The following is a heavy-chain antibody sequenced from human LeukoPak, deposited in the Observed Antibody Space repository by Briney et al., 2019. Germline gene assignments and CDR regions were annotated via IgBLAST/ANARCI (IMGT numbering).Heavy chain of an antibody. CDR3: ARAMVVVVPAASYYFDY. Sequence: GGSLRLSCAASGFTFNNYVMSWVRQAPGKGLEWVSGIDYSGGNTNYADSVLGRFTVSRDNSKNTLYLQMNSLRAEDTAVYYCARAMVVVVPAASYYFDYWGQGTLVTVSS. CDR1: GFTFNNYV. CDR2: IDYSGGNT. V-gene: IGHV3-23*01. J-gene: IGHJ4*02. D-gene: IGHD2-2*01.